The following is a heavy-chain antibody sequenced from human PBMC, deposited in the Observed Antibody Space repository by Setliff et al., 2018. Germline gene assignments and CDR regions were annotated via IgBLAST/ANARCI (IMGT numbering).Heavy chain of an antibody. CDR3: ARRWNFGPYGSGIHDGFDM. D-gene: IGHD3-10*01. J-gene: IGHJ3*02. V-gene: IGHV4-4*07. Sequence: SETLSLTCTVSGGSISGYYWSCIRQPAGKGLEWIGRIYSSGSTNYNPSLKSRLTMSVDTSKNQFSLKLTSVTAADTAVYYCARRWNFGPYGSGIHDGFDMWGQGTMVTVSS. CDR2: IYSSGST. CDR1: GGSISGYY.